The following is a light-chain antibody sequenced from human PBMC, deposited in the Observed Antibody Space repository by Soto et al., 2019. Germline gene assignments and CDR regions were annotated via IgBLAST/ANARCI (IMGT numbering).Light chain of an antibody. CDR1: SSDVGGHNF. CDR3: CSYSSITTFLV. Sequence: QSALTQPASVSGSPGQSITIPCTGTSSDVGGHNFLSWYQHHPGKAPKLMIYDVTNRPSEVSDRFSGSKAGNTASPTISGLQAEDEDDDFCCSYSSITTFLVFGTGTKVTVL. CDR2: DVT. J-gene: IGLJ1*01. V-gene: IGLV2-14*03.